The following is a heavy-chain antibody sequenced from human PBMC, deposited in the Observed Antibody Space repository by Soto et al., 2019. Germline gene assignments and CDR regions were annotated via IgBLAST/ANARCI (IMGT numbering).Heavy chain of an antibody. CDR3: ATRVGPSGRYYFDY. J-gene: IGHJ4*02. V-gene: IGHV3-53*01. CDR2: IYTNDDT. D-gene: IGHD3-10*01. Sequence: PGGSLRLSCAASGFTGSSNFMSWVRQAPGKGLEWVSVIYTNDDTYYADSVKGRFTVSRDTSNLFLQMNNLRAEDTAMYYCATRVGPSGRYYFDYWGQGALVTVSS. CDR1: GFTGSSNF.